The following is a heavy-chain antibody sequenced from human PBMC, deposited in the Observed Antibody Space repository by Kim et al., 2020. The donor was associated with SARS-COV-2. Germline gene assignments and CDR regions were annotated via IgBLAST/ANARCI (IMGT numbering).Heavy chain of an antibody. CDR3: ARGSNSAFDI. CDR2: YN. D-gene: IGHD4-4*01. V-gene: IGHV6-1*01. J-gene: IGHJ3*02. Sequence: YNDNAVSVKGRIRINPDTSQNQFSLQLNSMTPEDTAVYYCARGSNSAFDIWGQGTVVTVSS.